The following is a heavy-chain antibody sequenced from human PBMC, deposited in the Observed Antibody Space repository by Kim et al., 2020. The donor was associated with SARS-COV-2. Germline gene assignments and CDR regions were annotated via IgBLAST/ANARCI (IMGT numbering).Heavy chain of an antibody. V-gene: IGHV1-2*02. Sequence: ASVKVSCKASGYTFTGYYMHWVRQAPGQGLEWMGWINPNSGGTNYAQKFQGRVTMTRDTSISTAYMELSRLRSDDTAVYYCARVIFLGGSSWENNWFDPWGQGTLVTVSS. J-gene: IGHJ5*02. CDR3: ARVIFLGGSSWENNWFDP. CDR2: INPNSGGT. D-gene: IGHD6-13*01. CDR1: GYTFTGYY.